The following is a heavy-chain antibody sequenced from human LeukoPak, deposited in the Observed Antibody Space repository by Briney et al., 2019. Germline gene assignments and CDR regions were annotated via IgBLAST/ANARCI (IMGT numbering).Heavy chain of an antibody. CDR2: MNPNSANT. D-gene: IGHD6-13*01. CDR3: ARYSIAADY. CDR1: GFIFTNYD. J-gene: IGHJ4*02. V-gene: IGHV1-8*02. Sequence: ASVKVSCKASGFIFTNYDINWMRQAPGQGLEWMGWMNPNSANTGYGQNFQGRVTMTRITSTSTAYMELSSLRSEDTAVYYCARYSIAADYWGQGTLVTVSS.